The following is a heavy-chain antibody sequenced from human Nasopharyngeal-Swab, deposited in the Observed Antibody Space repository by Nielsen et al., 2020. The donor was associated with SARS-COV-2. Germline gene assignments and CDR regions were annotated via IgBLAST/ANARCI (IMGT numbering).Heavy chain of an antibody. J-gene: IGHJ5*02. D-gene: IGHD2-2*01. Sequence: WIRQPPGKGLEWIGSIYYSGSTYYNPSLKSRVTISVDTSKNQFSLKLSSVTAADTAVYYCARLDRDIVVVGPWGQGTLVTV. CDR2: IYYSGST. CDR3: ARLDRDIVVVGP. V-gene: IGHV4-39*01.